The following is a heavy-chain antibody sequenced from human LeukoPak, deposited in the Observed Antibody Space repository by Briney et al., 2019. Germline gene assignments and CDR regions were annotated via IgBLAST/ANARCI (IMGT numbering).Heavy chain of an antibody. CDR3: ARAGVGCSSTSCPFDY. V-gene: IGHV1-46*01. CDR2: INPSGGST. CDR1: GYTLTELS. D-gene: IGHD2-2*01. J-gene: IGHJ4*02. Sequence: ASVKVSCKVSGYTLTELSMHWVRQAPGQGLEWMGIINPSGGSTSYAQKFQGRVTMTRDTSTSTVYMELSSLRSEDTAVYYCARAGVGCSSTSCPFDYWGQGTLVTVSS.